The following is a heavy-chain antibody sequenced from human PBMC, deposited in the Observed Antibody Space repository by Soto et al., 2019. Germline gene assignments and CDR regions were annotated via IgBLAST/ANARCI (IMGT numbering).Heavy chain of an antibody. Sequence: QVQLVQSGAEVKKPGASVKVSCKASGYTFTSYGITWVRQATGQGLEWMGWGNIYEGSTNYAQKFQGRVTMTTDTTTSTVYLELRSLRSDDTAIYYCARERGGYSYGDYWGQGTLVTVSS. D-gene: IGHD5-18*01. V-gene: IGHV1-18*01. CDR1: GYTFTSYG. CDR2: GNIYEGST. J-gene: IGHJ4*02. CDR3: ARERGGYSYGDY.